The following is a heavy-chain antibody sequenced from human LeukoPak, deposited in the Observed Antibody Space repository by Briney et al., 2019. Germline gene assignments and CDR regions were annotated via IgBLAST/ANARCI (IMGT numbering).Heavy chain of an antibody. CDR3: ANRAVPAAALDYFDY. V-gene: IGHV4-34*01. D-gene: IGHD2-2*01. J-gene: IGHJ4*02. Sequence: PSETLSLTCAVYGGSFSGYYWSWIRQPPGKGLEWIGEINHSGCTNYNPSLKSRVTISVVTSKNQFSLKLSSVTAADTAVYYCANRAVPAAALDYFDYWGQGTLVTVSS. CDR1: GGSFSGYY. CDR2: INHSGCT.